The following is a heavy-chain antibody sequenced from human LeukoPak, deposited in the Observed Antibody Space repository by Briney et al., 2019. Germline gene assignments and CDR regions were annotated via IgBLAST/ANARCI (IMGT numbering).Heavy chain of an antibody. Sequence: GESLKISCKGSGYSFTNYWIGWVRQMPGKGLEWMGIIYPGDSETRYSPSFKGQVTISADKSISTAYLQWSSLKASDTAMYYCASAAEYCSSTSCYFDYWGQGTLVTVSS. CDR1: GYSFTNYW. CDR2: IYPGDSET. CDR3: ASAAEYCSSTSCYFDY. V-gene: IGHV5-51*01. D-gene: IGHD2-2*01. J-gene: IGHJ4*02.